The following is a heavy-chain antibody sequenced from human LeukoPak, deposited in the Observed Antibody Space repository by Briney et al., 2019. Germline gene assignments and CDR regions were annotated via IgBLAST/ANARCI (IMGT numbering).Heavy chain of an antibody. CDR3: ATAARDGYSYGYLAFDI. D-gene: IGHD5-18*01. J-gene: IGHJ3*02. V-gene: IGHV1-18*01. CDR2: ISAYNGNT. Sequence: ASVKVSCKASGYTFTSYGISWVRQAPGQGLEWMGWISAYNGNTDYAQKFQGRVTMTEDTSTDTAYMELSSLRSEDTAVYYCATAARDGYSYGYLAFDIWGQGTMVTVSS. CDR1: GYTFTSYG.